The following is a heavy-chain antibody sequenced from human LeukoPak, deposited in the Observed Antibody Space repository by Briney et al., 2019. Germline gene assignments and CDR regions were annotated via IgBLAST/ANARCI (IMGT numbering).Heavy chain of an antibody. J-gene: IGHJ4*02. D-gene: IGHD5-12*01. CDR3: AKTKIVATFFDY. CDR1: GFTFSNYA. V-gene: IGHV3-23*01. CDR2: ISDSGDST. Sequence: GGSLRLSCAASGFTFSNYAMSWIRQAPGKGLEWVSGISDSGDSTYYADSVKGRFTISRDNSKNTLYLQMNSLRAEDTAIYYCAKTKIVATFFDYWGQGTLVTVSS.